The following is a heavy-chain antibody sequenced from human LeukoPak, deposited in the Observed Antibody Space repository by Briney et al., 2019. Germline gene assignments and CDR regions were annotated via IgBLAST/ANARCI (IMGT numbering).Heavy chain of an antibody. J-gene: IGHJ4*02. CDR1: GASISSDY. Sequence: SETLSLTCIVSGASISSDYWSWIRQPPGKGLEWMGYIYHSGGTNYNPSLKSRVTISIDTSKNQFSLKMSSVTAADTAVYYCARRRIGMDSSGWYASGDYYFDNWGQGTLVSVSS. CDR2: IYHSGGT. CDR3: ARRRIGMDSSGWYASGDYYFDN. V-gene: IGHV4-59*01. D-gene: IGHD6-19*01.